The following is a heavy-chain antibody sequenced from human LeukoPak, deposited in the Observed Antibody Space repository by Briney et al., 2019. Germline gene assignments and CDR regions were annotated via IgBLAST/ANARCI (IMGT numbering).Heavy chain of an antibody. CDR1: GYTFTSYY. V-gene: IGHV1-46*01. CDR2: INPSGGST. D-gene: IGHD2-15*01. J-gene: IGHJ4*02. CDR3: ARDWSPGHCSGGSCYSEYFDY. Sequence: ASVKVSCKASGYTFTSYYMHWVRQAPGQGLEWMGIINPSGGSTSYAQKFQGRVTTTRDTSTSTVYMELSSLRSEDTAVYYCARDWSPGHCSGGSCYSEYFDYWGQGTLVTVSS.